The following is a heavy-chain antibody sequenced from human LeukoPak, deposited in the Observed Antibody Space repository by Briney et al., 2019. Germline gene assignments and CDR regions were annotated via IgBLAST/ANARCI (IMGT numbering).Heavy chain of an antibody. CDR2: IYNTVDT. V-gene: IGHV4-59*01. CDR1: GDSIIGYY. Sequence: SETLSLACTVSGDSIIGYYWSWIRHSPGKRLEWIGYIYNTVDTTYNPSLESRITISLDMSNKRFSLRLSSVTAADTAVYYCARRRYYDSTGYNPSYYFDSWGQGILVTVSS. J-gene: IGHJ4*03. D-gene: IGHD3-22*01. CDR3: ARRRYYDSTGYNPSYYFDS.